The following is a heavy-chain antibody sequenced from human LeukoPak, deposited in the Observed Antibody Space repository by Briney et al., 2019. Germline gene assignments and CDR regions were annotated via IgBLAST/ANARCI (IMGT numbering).Heavy chain of an antibody. CDR2: IYYSGST. V-gene: IGHV4-59*07. J-gene: IGHJ4*02. Sequence: SDTLSLICTVSGGSISRYYWIWIRQPPGKGLEWIGDIYYSGSTNYNPSLKSRVTISVHTSKNQFSLKLSSVTAADTAVYYCARGLGGVIAHFDCWGQGTLVTVSS. CDR1: GGSISRYY. CDR3: ARGLGGVIAHFDC. D-gene: IGHD3-16*02.